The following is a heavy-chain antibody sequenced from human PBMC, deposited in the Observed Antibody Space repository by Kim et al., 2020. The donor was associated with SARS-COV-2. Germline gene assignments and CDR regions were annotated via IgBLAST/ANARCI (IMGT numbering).Heavy chain of an antibody. CDR1: GYTFTSYD. V-gene: IGHV1-8*01. CDR2: MNPNSGNT. D-gene: IGHD3-22*01. CDR3: ARGKRDMILVIIPPYYYYGMDV. J-gene: IGHJ6*01. Sequence: ASVKVSCKASGYTFTSYDINWVRQATGQGLEWMGWMNPNSGNTGYAQKFQGRVTMTRNTSISTAYMELSSLRSEDTAVYYCARGKRDMILVIIPPYYYYGMDVWGPGNTVTVSS.